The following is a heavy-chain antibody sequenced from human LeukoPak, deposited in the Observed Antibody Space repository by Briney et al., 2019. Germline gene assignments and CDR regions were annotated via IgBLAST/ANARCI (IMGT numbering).Heavy chain of an antibody. Sequence: PGESLEISCKASGYSFTSNWINWVRQMPGKGLEWMGRIDPSDSYTNYSPSFQGHVTISVDKSISSAFLQWSSLEASDTAIYYCARLSKTGGTSFDCWRQGTLITVSS. J-gene: IGHJ4*02. CDR2: IDPSDSYT. D-gene: IGHD1-14*01. CDR1: GYSFTSNW. CDR3: ARLSKTGGTSFDC. V-gene: IGHV5-10-1*01.